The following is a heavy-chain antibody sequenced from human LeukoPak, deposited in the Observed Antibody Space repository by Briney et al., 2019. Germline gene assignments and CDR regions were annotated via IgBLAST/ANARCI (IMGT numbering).Heavy chain of an antibody. CDR3: ATEKDELLDS. V-gene: IGHV1-24*01. D-gene: IGHD1-1*01. CDR2: FDPEDGEP. CDR1: GYSLSELF. Sequence: ASVKVSCKVSGYSLSELFTHWVRQAPGKGLEWMGGFDPEDGEPMYAQKFQGRVTMTEDTSTDTAYMELRSLRSEDTVVYYCATEKDELLDSWGQGTLVTVSS. J-gene: IGHJ5*01.